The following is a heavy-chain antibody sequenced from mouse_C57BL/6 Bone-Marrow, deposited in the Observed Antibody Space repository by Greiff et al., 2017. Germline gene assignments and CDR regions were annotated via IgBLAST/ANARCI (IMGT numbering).Heavy chain of an antibody. CDR1: GYTFTSYW. CDR3: ARRYRRSYWYFAV. V-gene: IGHV1-52*01. D-gene: IGHD1-1*01. CDR2: IDPSDSET. Sequence: QVQLQQPGAELVRPGSSVKLSCKASGYTFTSYWMHWVKQRPIQGLEWIGNIDPSDSETPYNQKFKDKATLTVDKSSSTAYMQLSSLTSEDSAVYYCARRYRRSYWYFAVWGTGTMVTVSS. J-gene: IGHJ1*03.